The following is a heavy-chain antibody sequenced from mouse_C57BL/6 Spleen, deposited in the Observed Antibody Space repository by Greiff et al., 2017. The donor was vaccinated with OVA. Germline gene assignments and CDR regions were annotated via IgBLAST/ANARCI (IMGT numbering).Heavy chain of an antibody. V-gene: IGHV1-62-2*01. CDR3: ARHEEGYSNYEYFDY. Sequence: VKLVESGAELVKPGASVKLSCKASGYTFTEYTIHWVKQRSGQGLEWIGWFYPGSGSIKYNEKFKDKATLTADKSSSTVYMELSRLTSEDSAVYFCARHEEGYSNYEYFDYWGQGTTLTVSS. CDR2: FYPGSGSI. CDR1: GYTFTEYT. J-gene: IGHJ2*01. D-gene: IGHD2-5*01.